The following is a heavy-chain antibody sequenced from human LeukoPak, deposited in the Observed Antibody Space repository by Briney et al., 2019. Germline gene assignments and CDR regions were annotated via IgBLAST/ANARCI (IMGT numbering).Heavy chain of an antibody. CDR2: ISYDGSNK. Sequence: GRSLRLSCAASGFTFSSYAMHWVRQAPGKGLEWVAVISYDGSNKYYADSVKGRFTISRDNSKNTLYLQMNSLRAEDTAVYYCASWNELLWFGDYWGQGTLVTVSS. CDR3: ASWNELLWFGDY. J-gene: IGHJ4*02. V-gene: IGHV3-30-3*01. CDR1: GFTFSSYA. D-gene: IGHD3-10*01.